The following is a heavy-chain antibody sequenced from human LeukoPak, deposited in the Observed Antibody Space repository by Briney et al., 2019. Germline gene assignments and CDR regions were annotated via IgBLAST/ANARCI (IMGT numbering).Heavy chain of an antibody. V-gene: IGHV4-34*01. CDR3: ARGANWGSPDY. CDR2: INHSGST. D-gene: IGHD7-27*01. Sequence: SETLSLTCAVYGGSFSGYYWSWIRQPPGKGLEWIGEINHSGSTNYNPSLKSRVTISVDTSKNQSSLKLSSVTAADTAVYYCARGANWGSPDYWGQGTLVTVSS. J-gene: IGHJ4*02. CDR1: GGSFSGYY.